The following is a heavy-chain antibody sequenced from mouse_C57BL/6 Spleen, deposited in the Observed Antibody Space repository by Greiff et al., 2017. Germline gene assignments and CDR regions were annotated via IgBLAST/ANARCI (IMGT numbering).Heavy chain of an antibody. V-gene: IGHV2-9*01. J-gene: IGHJ4*01. CDR2: IWGGGST. CDR1: GFSLTSYG. Sequence: VKLVESGPGLVAPSQSLSITCTVSGFSLTSYGVDWVRQPPGKGLEWLGVIWGGGSTNYNSALMSRLSISKDNSKSQVFLKMNSLKTDDTAMYYCALRYPYAMDYWGQGTSVTVSS. D-gene: IGHD1-1*01. CDR3: ALRYPYAMDY.